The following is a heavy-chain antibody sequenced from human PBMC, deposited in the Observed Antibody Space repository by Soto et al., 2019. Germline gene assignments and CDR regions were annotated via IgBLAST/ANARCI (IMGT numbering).Heavy chain of an antibody. D-gene: IGHD2-2*01. CDR1: GFTFSTYW. Sequence: PGGSLRLSCAASGFTFSTYWMSWVRQAPGKGLEWVANIKQDGSEKYYVDSVKGRFTISRDNAKNPLYLQMNSLRTEDTAVYYCARDSLGYCTSTSCYWSEDYWGQGTLVTVSS. V-gene: IGHV3-7*03. CDR3: ARDSLGYCTSTSCYWSEDY. J-gene: IGHJ4*02. CDR2: IKQDGSEK.